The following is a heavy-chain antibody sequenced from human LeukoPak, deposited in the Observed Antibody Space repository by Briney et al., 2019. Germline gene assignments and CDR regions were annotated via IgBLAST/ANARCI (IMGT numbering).Heavy chain of an antibody. J-gene: IGHJ4*02. CDR1: GYTSNSYG. V-gene: IGHV1-18*01. CDR3: ARPSFRYYYDSSGYFDY. CDR2: ISAYNGNT. D-gene: IGHD3-22*01. Sequence: ASVKVSCKASGYTSNSYGISWVRQAPGQGLEWMGWISAYNGNTNYAQKLQGRVTMTTDTSTSTAYMELRSLRSEDTAVYYCARPSFRYYYDSSGYFDYWGQGTLVTVSS.